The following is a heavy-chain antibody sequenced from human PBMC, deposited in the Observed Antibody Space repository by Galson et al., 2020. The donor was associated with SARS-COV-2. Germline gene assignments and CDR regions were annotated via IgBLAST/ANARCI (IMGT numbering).Heavy chain of an antibody. J-gene: IGHJ6*03. V-gene: IGHV3-30*04. CDR2: ISYDGINK. CDR1: GFTFSDYA. CDR3: ARRAVTVRFYAYYMDV. D-gene: IGHD4-4*01. Sequence: QLGESLKISCAASGFTFSDYAVHWVRQAPGKGLEWVAVISYDGINKYHADSVKGRFTISRDNSNNTLYLQMSNLRAEDTAVYYCARRAVTVRFYAYYMDVWGKGTTVTVSS.